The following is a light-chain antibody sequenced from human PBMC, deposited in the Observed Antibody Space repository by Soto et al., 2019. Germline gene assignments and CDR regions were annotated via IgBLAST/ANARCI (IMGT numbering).Light chain of an antibody. V-gene: IGLV1-51*01. CDR3: AAWDDSLNAVV. J-gene: IGLJ2*01. CDR2: DNN. Sequence: QSVLTQSPSVSASPGQQVTISCSGSSSNIGNNYVSWYQQLPGTAPKLLIYDNNKRPSGVPDRFSGSKSGTSASLAISGLRSEDEANFYCAAWDDSLNAVVFGGGTKLTVL. CDR1: SSNIGNNY.